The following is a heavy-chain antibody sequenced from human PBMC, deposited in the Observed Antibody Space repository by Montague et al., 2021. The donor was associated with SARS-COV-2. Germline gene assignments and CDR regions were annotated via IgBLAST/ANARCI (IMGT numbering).Heavy chain of an antibody. CDR2: TYYRSKWYN. J-gene: IGHJ6*02. V-gene: IGHV6-1*01. CDR3: ARGLWFGELLYYYYYYGMDV. D-gene: IGHD3-10*01. CDR1: GDSVSSNRAA. Sequence: CAISGDSVSSNRAAWSWIRQSPSRGLEWLGRTYYRSKWYNDYAVSVKSRITINPDTSKNQFSLQLNSVTPEDTAVYYCARGLWFGELLYYYYYYGMDVWGQGTTVTVSS.